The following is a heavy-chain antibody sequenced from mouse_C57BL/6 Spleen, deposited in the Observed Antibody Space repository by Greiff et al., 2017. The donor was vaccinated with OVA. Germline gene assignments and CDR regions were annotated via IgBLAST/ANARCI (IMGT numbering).Heavy chain of an antibody. V-gene: IGHV5-17*01. CDR2: ISSGSSTI. D-gene: IGHD1-1*01. Sequence: EVQGVESGGGLVKPGGSLKLSCAASGFTFSDYGMHWVRQAPEKGLEWVAYISSGSSTIYYADTVKGRFTNSRDNAKNTLFLQMTSLRSEDTAMYYCATYYYGRGDYWGQGTTLTVSS. CDR1: GFTFSDYG. J-gene: IGHJ2*01. CDR3: ATYYYGRGDY.